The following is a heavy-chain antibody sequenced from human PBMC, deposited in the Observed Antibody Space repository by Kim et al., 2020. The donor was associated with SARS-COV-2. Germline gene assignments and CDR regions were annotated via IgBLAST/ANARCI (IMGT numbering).Heavy chain of an antibody. CDR3: AKDLLYVPGRGYFDS. CDR1: GFAFGDYA. CDR2: LSGSIPDA. J-gene: IGHJ4*02. V-gene: IGHV3-23*01. D-gene: IGHD3-10*01. Sequence: GGSLRLSCAASGFAFGDYAMSWVRRAPGKGLEWVSALSGSIPDAKYADSVRGRLTISRDNSKNTLFLQMDSLRVDDTAVYYCAKDLLYVPGRGYFDSWGQGVVVTVSA.